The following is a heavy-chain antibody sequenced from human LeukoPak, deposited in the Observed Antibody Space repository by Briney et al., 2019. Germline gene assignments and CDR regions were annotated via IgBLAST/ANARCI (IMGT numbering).Heavy chain of an antibody. D-gene: IGHD3-16*01. CDR2: IYTSGST. V-gene: IGHV4-4*07. J-gene: IGHJ4*02. Sequence: SETLSLTCTVSGGSISSYYWSWIRQPAGKGLERIGRIYTSGSTNYNPSLKSRVTISVDKSKNQFSLKLSSVTAADTAVYYCARARGDPDYFDYWGQGTLVTVSS. CDR1: GGSISSYY. CDR3: ARARGDPDYFDY.